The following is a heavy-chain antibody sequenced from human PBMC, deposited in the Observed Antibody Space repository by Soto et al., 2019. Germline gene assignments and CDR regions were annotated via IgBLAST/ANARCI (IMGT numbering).Heavy chain of an antibody. CDR2: INHSGST. CDR1: GGSFSDYY. V-gene: IGHV4-34*01. Sequence: SETLSLTCAVYGGSFSDYYWSWIRQPPGKGLEWIGEINHSGSTNYNPSLKSRVTMSVDTSKNEFSLQLTSVTAADTAVYYCARRGIDTAGNFQHWGQGTLVTVSS. CDR3: ARRGIDTAGNFQH. J-gene: IGHJ1*01. D-gene: IGHD5-18*01.